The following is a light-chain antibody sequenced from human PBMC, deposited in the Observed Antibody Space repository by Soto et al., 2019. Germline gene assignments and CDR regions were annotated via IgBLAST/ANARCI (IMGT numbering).Light chain of an antibody. CDR2: RES. V-gene: IGKV3-15*01. CDR3: QQYNNWTPLQT. CDR1: QSVSSK. Sequence: EIVMTQSQATLSVSPEDRATLSCRAIQSVSSKLAWYQQKPGQAPRLLIYRESPRATGIPARFSGSGSGTEFTLTISSLQSEHFAVYYCQQYNNWTPLQTLGGATKVEIK. J-gene: IGKJ4*01.